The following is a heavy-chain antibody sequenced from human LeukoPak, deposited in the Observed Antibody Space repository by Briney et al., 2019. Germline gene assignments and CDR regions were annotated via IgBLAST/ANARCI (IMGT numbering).Heavy chain of an antibody. V-gene: IGHV3-30-3*01. CDR3: ARETLYCFDY. CDR1: GFTFSSYW. Sequence: GGSLRLSCAASGFTFSSYWMSWVRQAPGKGLEWVAVISYDGSNKYYADSVKGRFTISRDNSKNTLYLQMNSLRAEDTAVYYCARETLYCFDYWSQGTLVTVSS. J-gene: IGHJ4*02. CDR2: ISYDGSNK.